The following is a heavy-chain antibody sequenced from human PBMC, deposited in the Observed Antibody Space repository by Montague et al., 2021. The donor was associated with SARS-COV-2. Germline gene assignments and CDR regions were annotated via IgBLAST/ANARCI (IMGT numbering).Heavy chain of an antibody. Sequence: SDTLSLTRAVYGGSFSGYYWSWIRQPPGKGLEWIGEINHSGSTNXNPSLKSRVTISVDTSKNQFSLKLSSVTAADTAVYYCARDTRDGVLLWFGGDWSDPWGQGTLVTVSS. J-gene: IGHJ5*02. CDR3: ARDTRDGVLLWFGGDWSDP. D-gene: IGHD3-10*01. CDR1: GGSFSGYY. CDR2: INHSGST. V-gene: IGHV4-34*01.